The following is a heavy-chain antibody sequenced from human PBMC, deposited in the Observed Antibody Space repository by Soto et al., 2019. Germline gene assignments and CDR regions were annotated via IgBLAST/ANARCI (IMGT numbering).Heavy chain of an antibody. J-gene: IGHJ6*02. V-gene: IGHV3-33*01. CDR3: ARSSIAARPYYYGMDV. Sequence: LRLSCAASGFTFSSYGMHWVRQAPGKGLEWVAVIWYDGSNKYYADSVKGRFTISRDNSKNTLYLQMNSLRAEDTAVYYCARSSIAARPYYYGMDVWGQGTTVTVSS. D-gene: IGHD6-6*01. CDR2: IWYDGSNK. CDR1: GFTFSSYG.